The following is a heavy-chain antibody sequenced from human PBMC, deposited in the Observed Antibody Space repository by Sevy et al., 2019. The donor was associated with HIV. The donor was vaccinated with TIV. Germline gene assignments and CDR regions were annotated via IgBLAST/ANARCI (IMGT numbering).Heavy chain of an antibody. CDR2: MNPNSGNT. CDR1: GYTFTSYD. V-gene: IGHV1-8*03. J-gene: IGHJ6*04. Sequence: ASVKVSCKASGYTFTSYDINWVRQATGQGLEWMGWMNPNSGNTGYAQKFQGRVTITRNTSISTAYMELSSLRSEDTAVYYCARGPLGYCTNGVCYHYYYGMDVWGQRDHGHRLL. D-gene: IGHD2-8*01. CDR3: ARGPLGYCTNGVCYHYYYGMDV.